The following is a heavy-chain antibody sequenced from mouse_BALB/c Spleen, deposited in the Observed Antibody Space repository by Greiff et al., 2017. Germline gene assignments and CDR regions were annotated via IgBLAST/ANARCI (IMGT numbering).Heavy chain of an antibody. CDR3: ARSGLAYAMDY. J-gene: IGHJ4*01. Sequence: EVKLVESGGGLVQPGGSRKLSCAASGFTFSSFGMHWVRQAPEKGLEWVAYISSGSSTIYYADTVKGRFTISRDNPKNTLFLQMTSLRSEDTAMYYCARSGLAYAMDYWGQGTSVTVSS. D-gene: IGHD3-3*01. CDR1: GFTFSSFG. CDR2: ISSGSSTI. V-gene: IGHV5-17*02.